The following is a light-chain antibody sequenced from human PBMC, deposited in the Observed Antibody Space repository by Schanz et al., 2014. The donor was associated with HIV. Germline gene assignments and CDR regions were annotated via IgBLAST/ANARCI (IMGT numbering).Light chain of an antibody. CDR3: QQSFSTTWT. V-gene: IGKV3D-15*01. CDR2: GAS. Sequence: EIVLTQSPATLSVSPGEGATLSCRASQSVRNNVAWYQQRPGQTPRLLIYGASSRATGVPDRFSGSGSGTEFTLTISSLQSEDFATYYCQQSFSTTWTXXQGTKVEIK. CDR1: QSVRNN. J-gene: IGKJ1*01.